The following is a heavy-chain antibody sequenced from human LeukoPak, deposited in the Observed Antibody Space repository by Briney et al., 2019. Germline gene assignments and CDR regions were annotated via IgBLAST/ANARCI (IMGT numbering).Heavy chain of an antibody. CDR2: ISSSSYI. Sequence: GGSLRLSCAASGFTFSNYNMKWVRQAPGKGLEWVSSISSSSYIYYADSVKGRFTISRDNAKNSLYLQMNSLRAEDTAVYYCARGSIVATYFDYWGQGTLVTVSS. J-gene: IGHJ4*02. D-gene: IGHD5-12*01. CDR1: GFTFSNYN. V-gene: IGHV3-21*01. CDR3: ARGSIVATYFDY.